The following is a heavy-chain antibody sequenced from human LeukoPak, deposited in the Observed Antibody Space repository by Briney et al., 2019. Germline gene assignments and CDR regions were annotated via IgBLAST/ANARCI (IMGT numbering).Heavy chain of an antibody. CDR1: GFTFSSYA. CDR2: ISGSGGTT. D-gene: IGHD1-26*01. Sequence: GGSLRLSCSASGFTFSSYAMTWVRQAPGKGLEWVSAISGSGGTTYYADSVKGRFTISRDNSKNMLYLQLNSLRAEDTAVYYCLIVGASPDFGYWGQGSLVTVSS. V-gene: IGHV3-23*01. J-gene: IGHJ4*02. CDR3: LIVGASPDFGY.